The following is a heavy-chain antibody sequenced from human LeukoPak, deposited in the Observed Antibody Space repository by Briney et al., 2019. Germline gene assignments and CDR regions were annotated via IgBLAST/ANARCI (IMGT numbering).Heavy chain of an antibody. Sequence: GGSLRLSCAASGFTFSSYSLSWVRQAPGKGLEWISSISSNDHSTYYAGSVKGRFTISRDNSKNTLYLQMNSLRAEDTAVYYCAKQAYCSSTSCYLVDYWGQGTLVTVSS. CDR2: ISSNDHST. J-gene: IGHJ4*02. V-gene: IGHV3-23*01. CDR1: GFTFSSYS. CDR3: AKQAYCSSTSCYLVDY. D-gene: IGHD2-2*01.